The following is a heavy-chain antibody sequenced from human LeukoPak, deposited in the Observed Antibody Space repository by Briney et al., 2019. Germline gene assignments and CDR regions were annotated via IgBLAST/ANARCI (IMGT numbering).Heavy chain of an antibody. Sequence: ASETLSLTCTVSNYSITRGYYWGWIRQPPGKGPEFIASIFHTGSTNYNPSLKSRVTISVDTSKNQFSLKLSSVTAADTAVYYCARAHEGRVRGSIYMDVWAKGPRSPSP. D-gene: IGHD3-10*01. V-gene: IGHV4-38-2*02. CDR2: IFHTGST. CDR3: ARAHEGRVRGSIYMDV. CDR1: NYSITRGYY. J-gene: IGHJ6*03.